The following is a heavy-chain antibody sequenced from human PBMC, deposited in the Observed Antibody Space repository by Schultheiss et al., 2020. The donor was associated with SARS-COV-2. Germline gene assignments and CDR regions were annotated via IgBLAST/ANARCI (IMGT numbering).Heavy chain of an antibody. D-gene: IGHD3-22*01. Sequence: ASVKVSCKASGYTFTSYGISWVRQAPGQGLEWMGWISAYNDNTHYAQKFRGRVTITRDTSASTAYMELSSLRSEDMAVYYCARHGPFYDSSGYIDYWGQGTLVTVSS. CDR3: ARHGPFYDSSGYIDY. CDR1: GYTFTSYG. V-gene: IGHV1-18*03. J-gene: IGHJ4*02. CDR2: ISAYNDNT.